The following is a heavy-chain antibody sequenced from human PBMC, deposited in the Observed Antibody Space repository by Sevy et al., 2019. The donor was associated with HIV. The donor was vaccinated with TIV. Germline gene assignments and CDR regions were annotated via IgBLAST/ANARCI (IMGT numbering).Heavy chain of an antibody. CDR1: GFTFSSYA. CDR3: ARDPQAIRGGYFDY. V-gene: IGHV3-30*04. CDR2: ISYDGSNK. J-gene: IGHJ4*02. D-gene: IGHD2-2*02. Sequence: GGSLRLSCAASGFTFSSYAMHWVRQAPGKGLEWVAVISYDGSNKYYAHSVKGRFTISRDNSKNTLYLQMNSLRAEDTAVYYCARDPQAIRGGYFDYWGQGTLVTVSS.